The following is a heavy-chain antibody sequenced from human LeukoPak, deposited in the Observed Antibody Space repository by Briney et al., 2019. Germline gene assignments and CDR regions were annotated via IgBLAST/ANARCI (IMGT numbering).Heavy chain of an antibody. J-gene: IGHJ4*02. V-gene: IGHV3-49*04. CDR1: GFTFSDHA. Sequence: GGSLRLSCAASGFTFSDHAMSWVRQAPGKGLEWLGFIRSKAYGGTTEYAASVKGRFTISRDDSKTIAYLQMNSLKTEDTAVYYCTSTRGYSYGEDYWGQGTLVTVSS. D-gene: IGHD5-18*01. CDR3: TSTRGYSYGEDY. CDR2: IRSKAYGGTT.